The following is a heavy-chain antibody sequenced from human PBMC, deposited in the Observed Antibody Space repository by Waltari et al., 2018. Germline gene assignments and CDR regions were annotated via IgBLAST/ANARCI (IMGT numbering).Heavy chain of an antibody. CDR1: GDSVNSDRW. CDR3: ARGGEYVWKV. J-gene: IGHJ4*02. D-gene: IGHD3-16*01. V-gene: IGHV4-4*02. Sequence: QVQLQGSGPRLVKPSETLFLTCAMYGDSVNSDRWWTWVRQRPGEIIEWIAETFHTGSSHYNPSLQSRVTILLDKSKNQFSLGMKYVTAADTAVYYCARGGEYVWKVWGQGALVIVSS. CDR2: TFHTGSS.